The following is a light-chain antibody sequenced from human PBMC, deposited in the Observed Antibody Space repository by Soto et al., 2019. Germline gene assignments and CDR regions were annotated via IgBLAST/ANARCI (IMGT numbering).Light chain of an antibody. CDR3: QSYDSSLSGVV. J-gene: IGLJ2*01. Sequence: QSVLTQPPSASGTPGQRVTISCSGSSSNIGSNTVNWYQQLPGTAPKHLIFSNNQRPSGVPDRFSGSKSGTSASLAITGLQAEDEADYYCQSYDSSLSGVVFGGGTKLTVL. CDR2: SNN. V-gene: IGLV1-44*01. CDR1: SSNIGSNT.